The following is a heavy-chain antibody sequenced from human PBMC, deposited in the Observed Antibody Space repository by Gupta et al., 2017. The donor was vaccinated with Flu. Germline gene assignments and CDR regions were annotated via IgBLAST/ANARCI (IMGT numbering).Heavy chain of an antibody. J-gene: IGHJ4*02. CDR2: SYYSGST. V-gene: IGHV4-39*01. D-gene: IGHD3-22*01. CDR3: TRQTTAYDYDTTGYYGVAGY. Sequence: RQPPGKGLEWIGSSYYSGSTYYNPSLKSRVTISADASKNHFSLNLSSVTAADSAVYYCTRQTTAYDYDTTGYYGVAGYWGQGTVVTVSS.